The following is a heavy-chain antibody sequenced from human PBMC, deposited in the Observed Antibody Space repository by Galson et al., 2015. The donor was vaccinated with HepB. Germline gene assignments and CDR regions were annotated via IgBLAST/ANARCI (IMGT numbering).Heavy chain of an antibody. CDR1: GFTFSSYG. CDR3: AREEYYVSGGSAFVY. CDR2: IWSDGGNK. D-gene: IGHD3-22*01. J-gene: IGHJ4*02. Sequence: SVRLSCAASGFTFSSYGMNWVRQASGQGLEWVGCIWSDGGNKYYAHTVKGRFTISRDNSKSTLYLQMNSLRAEDTAVYYCAREEYYVSGGSAFVYWGQGTLVTVSS. V-gene: IGHV3-33*01.